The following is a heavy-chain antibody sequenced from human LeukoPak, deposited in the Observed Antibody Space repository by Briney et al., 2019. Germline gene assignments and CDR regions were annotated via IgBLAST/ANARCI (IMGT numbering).Heavy chain of an antibody. Sequence: PSETLSLTCTVSGGSISSGDYYWSWIRQPPGKGLEWIGYIYYSGSTYYNPSLKSRVTTSVDTSKNQFSLKLSSVTAADTAVYYCARWVTAISGYFDYWGQGTLVTVSS. J-gene: IGHJ4*02. V-gene: IGHV4-30-4*01. CDR2: IYYSGST. D-gene: IGHD2-21*02. CDR3: ARWVTAISGYFDY. CDR1: GGSISSGDYY.